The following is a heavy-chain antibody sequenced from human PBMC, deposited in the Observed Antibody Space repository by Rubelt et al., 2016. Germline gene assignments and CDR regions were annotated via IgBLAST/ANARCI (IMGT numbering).Heavy chain of an antibody. Sequence: QVQLQESGPGLVKPSGTLSLTCAVSGGSISSDDKWTWVRQPPGQELEWIGEIDRSGNTNSHPSLQSRVTTSVDKSKNQFPLKVTCVTAADTGVYYWARGVRDASTWRHDYWGQGTLVTVSS. CDR2: IDRSGNT. D-gene: IGHD6-13*01. CDR1: GGSISSDDK. J-gene: IGHJ4*02. V-gene: IGHV4-4*02. CDR3: ARGVRDASTWRHDY.